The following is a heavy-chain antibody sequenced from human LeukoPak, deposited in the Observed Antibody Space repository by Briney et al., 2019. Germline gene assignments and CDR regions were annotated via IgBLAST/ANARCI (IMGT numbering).Heavy chain of an antibody. CDR2: ISGSTGNT. J-gene: IGHJ3*02. CDR3: AKDPPYYYDSSGYGGGAFDI. V-gene: IGHV3-23*01. CDR1: GFTFSSYA. D-gene: IGHD3-22*01. Sequence: GGSLRLSCAASGFTFSSYAMSWVHQAPGKGLEWVSAISGSTGNTYHADSVKGRFTISRDNSKNTVYLQMNSLRAEDTAVYYCAKDPPYYYDSSGYGGGAFDIWGQGTMVTVSS.